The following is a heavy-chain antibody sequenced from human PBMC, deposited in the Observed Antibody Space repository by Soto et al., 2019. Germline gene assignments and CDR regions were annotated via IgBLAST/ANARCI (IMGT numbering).Heavy chain of an antibody. D-gene: IGHD4-17*01. V-gene: IGHV3-23*01. CDR3: AKDPNGDYAGAFDS. Sequence: GGSLRLSCAASGFTFSSYAMSWVRQAPGKGLEWVSSIGGNGDITHYADSLKGRFTISRDNSRNTLFLHMNSLRADDTAVYYCAKDPNGDYAGAFDSWGQGTLVTVSS. CDR2: IGGNGDIT. J-gene: IGHJ4*02. CDR1: GFTFSSYA.